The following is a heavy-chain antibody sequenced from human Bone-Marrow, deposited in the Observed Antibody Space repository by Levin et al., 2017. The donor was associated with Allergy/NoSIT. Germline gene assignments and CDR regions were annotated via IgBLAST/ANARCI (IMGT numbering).Heavy chain of an antibody. D-gene: IGHD5-18*01. J-gene: IGHJ4*02. CDR3: AKGGAIQPWYN. V-gene: IGHV3-11*01. CDR1: GFTFSDYF. CDR2: ISSSGTTI. Sequence: GGSLRLSCAASGFTFSDYFMSWIRQAPGKGLEWDSYISSSGTTISYADSVKGRFTISRDNAENSLYLQMNALRVEDTAVYYCAKGGAIQPWYNWGQGTLVNVSS.